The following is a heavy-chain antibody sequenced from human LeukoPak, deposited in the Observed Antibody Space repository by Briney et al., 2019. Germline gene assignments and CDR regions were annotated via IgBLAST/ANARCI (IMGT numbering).Heavy chain of an antibody. CDR1: GYTFTSYD. CDR2: MNPNSGNT. Sequence: ASVKVSCKASGYTFTSYDVNWVRQATGQGLEWMGWMNPNSGNTGYAQKFQGRVTMTRNTSISTAYMELSSLRVEDTAVYYCAKGGYQGIAAVGTRFDDWGQGTLVTVSS. J-gene: IGHJ4*02. D-gene: IGHD6-13*01. CDR3: AKGGYQGIAAVGTRFDD. V-gene: IGHV1-8*01.